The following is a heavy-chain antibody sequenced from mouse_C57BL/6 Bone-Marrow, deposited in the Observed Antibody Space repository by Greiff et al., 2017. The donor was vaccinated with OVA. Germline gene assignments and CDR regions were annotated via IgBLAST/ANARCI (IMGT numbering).Heavy chain of an antibody. CDR1: GFNIKDDY. CDR3: TTDYFDY. CDR2: IDPENGDT. J-gene: IGHJ2*01. V-gene: IGHV14-4*01. Sequence: EVQLQQSGAELVRPGASVKLSCTASGFNIKDDYMHWVKQRPEQGLEWIGWIDPENGDTEYASKFQGTATITADTSSNTAYLQLSILTSEDTAVYCCTTDYFDYWGRGTTLTVSS.